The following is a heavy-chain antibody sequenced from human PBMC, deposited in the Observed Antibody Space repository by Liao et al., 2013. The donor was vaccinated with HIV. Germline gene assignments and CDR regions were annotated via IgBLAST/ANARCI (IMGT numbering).Heavy chain of an antibody. CDR1: GASISSNTYYY. CDR2: IYYGGRT. CDR3: ARGTPDFPFDI. Sequence: QLQLQESGPGLVKPSETLSLTCTVSGASISSNTYYYWGWIRQPPGKGLEWIGSIYYGGRTDYNPSLKSRVTISLDTSKNQLSLKLSSVTAADTALYYCARGTPDFPFDIWGQGTMVTVSS. J-gene: IGHJ3*02. D-gene: IGHD2/OR15-2a*01. V-gene: IGHV4-39*07.